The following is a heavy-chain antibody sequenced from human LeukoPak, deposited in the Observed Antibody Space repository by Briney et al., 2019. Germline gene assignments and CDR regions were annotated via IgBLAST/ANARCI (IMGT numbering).Heavy chain of an antibody. D-gene: IGHD3-22*01. CDR1: GGSFSGYY. CDR3: ASFGYYYDSSGQKYNWFDP. J-gene: IGHJ5*02. Sequence: KPSETLSLTCAVYGGSFSGYYWSWIRQPPGKGLEWIGEINHSGSTNYNPSLKSRVTISVDTSKNQFSLKLSSVTAADTAVYYCASFGYYYDSSGQKYNWFDPWGQGTLVTVSS. CDR2: INHSGST. V-gene: IGHV4-34*01.